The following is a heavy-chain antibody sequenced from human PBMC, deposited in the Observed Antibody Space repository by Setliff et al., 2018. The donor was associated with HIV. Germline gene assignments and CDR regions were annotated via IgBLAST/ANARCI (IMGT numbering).Heavy chain of an antibody. D-gene: IGHD2-2*01. V-gene: IGHV4-59*08. J-gene: IGHJ6*03. CDR2: IYYSGST. Sequence: SETLSLTSTVSGGSISSYYWSWVRQPPGKGLEWIGYIYYSGSTNYNPSLKSRVTISVDTSKNQFSLKLSSVTAADTAVYYCTRSSRYCTSTSCPYYSYYYMDVWGKGTTVTVSS. CDR3: TRSSRYCTSTSCPYYSYYYMDV. CDR1: GGSISSYY.